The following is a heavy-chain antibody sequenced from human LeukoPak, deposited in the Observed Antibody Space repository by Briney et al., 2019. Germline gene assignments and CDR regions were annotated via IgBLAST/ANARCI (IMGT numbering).Heavy chain of an antibody. CDR2: IIPIFGTA. Sequence: SVKVSCKASGGTFSSYAISWVRQAPGQGLEWMGGIIPIFGTANYAQTFQGRVTMTRDTSTSTAYMELSSLRSEDTAVYFCARVSQDSRGYKHVFDYWGQGTLVTVSS. D-gene: IGHD3-22*01. CDR1: GGTFSSYA. CDR3: ARVSQDSRGYKHVFDY. J-gene: IGHJ4*02. V-gene: IGHV1-69*05.